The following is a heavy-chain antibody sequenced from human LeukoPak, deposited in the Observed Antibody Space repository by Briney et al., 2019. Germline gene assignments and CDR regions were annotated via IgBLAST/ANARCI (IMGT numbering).Heavy chain of an antibody. D-gene: IGHD3-22*01. J-gene: IGHJ5*02. CDR1: GYTFTSYS. CDR2: ITAYNGNT. CDR3: ARDSLGVVITEGHRLWFDP. Sequence: ASVKLSCKASGYTFTSYSTSWVRHAPGQGLEWMGWITAYNGNTNYAQKLQGRVTMTTDTSTSTAYMELRSLRSDDTAVYYCARDSLGVVITEGHRLWFDPWGQGALVTVCS. V-gene: IGHV1-18*01.